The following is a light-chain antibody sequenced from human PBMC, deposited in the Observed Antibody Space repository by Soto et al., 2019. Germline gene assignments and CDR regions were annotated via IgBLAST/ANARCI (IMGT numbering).Light chain of an antibody. CDR2: AAS. CDR3: QHYNSYSEA. J-gene: IGKJ1*01. Sequence: IQLTQFQSSLSSSVGDRVTITCRAGQCISSYLAWYQQKPGKAPKLLISAASTLQSGVPSRFSGSGSGTEFTLTISSLQPDDFATYYCQHYNSYSEAFGQGAKVDIK. V-gene: IGKV1-9*01. CDR1: QCISSY.